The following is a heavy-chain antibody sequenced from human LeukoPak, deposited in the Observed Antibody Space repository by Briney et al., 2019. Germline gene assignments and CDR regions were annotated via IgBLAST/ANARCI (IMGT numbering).Heavy chain of an antibody. V-gene: IGHV3-48*03. J-gene: IGHJ6*02. CDR2: ISSSGSTI. CDR1: GFTFSSYE. D-gene: IGHD5-12*01. CDR3: AREATIRFYGMDV. Sequence: GGSLRLSCAASGFTFSSYEMNWVRQAPGKGLEWVSYISSSGSTIYYADSVKGRFTISRDNAKNSLYLQMNSLRAEDTAAYYCAREATIRFYGMDVWGQGTTVTVSS.